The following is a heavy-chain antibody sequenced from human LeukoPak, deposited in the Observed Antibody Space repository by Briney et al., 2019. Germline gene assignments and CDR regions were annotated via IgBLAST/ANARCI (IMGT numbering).Heavy chain of an antibody. D-gene: IGHD3-22*01. CDR3: ARGLIVVVD. CDR1: SYSISSGYY. J-gene: IGHJ4*02. Sequence: SETLSLTCTVSSYSISSGYYWGWIRQPPGKGLEWIGSIYHSGSTYYNPSLKSRVTISVDTSKNQFSLKLSSVTAADTAVYYCARGLIVVVDWGQGTLVTVSS. V-gene: IGHV4-38-2*02. CDR2: IYHSGST.